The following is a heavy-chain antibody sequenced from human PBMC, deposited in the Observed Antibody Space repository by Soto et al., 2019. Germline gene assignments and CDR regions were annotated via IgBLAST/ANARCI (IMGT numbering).Heavy chain of an antibody. CDR3: GWSLDCSVGSCYNHYYYFGMDV. CDR2: ISAYNGNT. J-gene: IGHJ6*02. Sequence: ASVKVSCKASGYTFTSYGISWVRQAPGQGLEWMGWISAYNGNTNYAQKLQGRVTMTTDTSTSTAYMELRSLRSEDTAVYYCGWSLDCSVGSCYNHYYYFGMDVWGQGTTVTSP. CDR1: GYTFTSYG. D-gene: IGHD2-15*01. V-gene: IGHV1-18*01.